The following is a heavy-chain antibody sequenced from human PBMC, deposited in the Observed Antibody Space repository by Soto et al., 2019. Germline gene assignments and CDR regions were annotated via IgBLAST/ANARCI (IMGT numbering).Heavy chain of an antibody. CDR2: IPYDGSNK. CDR1: GFTFSSYG. J-gene: IGHJ6*02. V-gene: IGHV3-30*18. Sequence: GGSLKLSCAASGFTFSSYGMHWVRQAPGKGLEWVAVIPYDGSNKYYADSVKGRFTISRENSKNTLYLQMNSLRAEQTAVYYCAKDLLPRGDSSGYRPTNYYYYGMDVWGQGTTVTVSS. D-gene: IGHD3-22*01. CDR3: AKDLLPRGDSSGYRPTNYYYYGMDV.